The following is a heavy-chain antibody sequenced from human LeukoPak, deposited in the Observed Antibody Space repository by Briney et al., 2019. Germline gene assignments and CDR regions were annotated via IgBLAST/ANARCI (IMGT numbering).Heavy chain of an antibody. J-gene: IGHJ4*02. CDR3: ARAVTALDY. V-gene: IGHV1-8*03. D-gene: IGHD2-21*02. CDR2: INPNSGNT. CDR1: GYTFTGYY. Sequence: ASVKVSCKASGYTFTGYYMHWVRQAPGQGLEWMGWINPNSGNTGYAQKFQGRVTITRNTSISTAYMELSSLRSEDTAVYYCARAVTALDYWGQGTLVTVSS.